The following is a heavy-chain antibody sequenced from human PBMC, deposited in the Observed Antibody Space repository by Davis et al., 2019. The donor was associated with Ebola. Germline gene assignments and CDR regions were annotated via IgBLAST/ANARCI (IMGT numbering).Heavy chain of an antibody. V-gene: IGHV4-31*03. D-gene: IGHD1-26*01. Sequence: LRLSCTVSGYSISSGGYYWSWIRQPPGKGLEWIGNIYYRGSKYYNLSLKSRATISVDLSKNQFSLDLSSVTAADTAVYYCARTSLGTTTAYFDYWGQGSLVTVSS. CDR3: ARTSLGTTTAYFDY. CDR1: GYSISSGGYY. CDR2: IYYRGSK. J-gene: IGHJ4*02.